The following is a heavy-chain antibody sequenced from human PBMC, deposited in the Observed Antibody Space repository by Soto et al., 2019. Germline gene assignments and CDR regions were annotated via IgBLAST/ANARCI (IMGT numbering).Heavy chain of an antibody. Sequence: GSLRLSCAASGFTFSSYAMSWVRQAPWKGLEWVSAISGSGGSTYYADSVKGRFTISRDNSKNTLYLQMNSLRAEDTAVYYCAKDRGKISGVVHHQVFDYWGQGTLVTVYS. J-gene: IGHJ4*02. CDR3: AKDRGKISGVVHHQVFDY. D-gene: IGHD3-3*01. CDR1: GFTFSSYA. V-gene: IGHV3-23*01. CDR2: ISGSGGST.